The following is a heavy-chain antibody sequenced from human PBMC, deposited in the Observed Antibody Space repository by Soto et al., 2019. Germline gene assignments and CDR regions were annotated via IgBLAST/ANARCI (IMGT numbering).Heavy chain of an antibody. CDR3: ATGLRPGDSGYPYGMAV. Sequence: QVQLVESGGGLVKPGGSLRLSCAASGFTFSDYYRSWIRQAPGKGLEWVSYISSSSSYTNYSDSVKGRFTISRDNAQNSLYRQRNSRRAADTTVYYCATGLRPGDSGYPYGMAVWGRGTTVTVST. CDR1: GFTFSDYY. D-gene: IGHD5-12*01. J-gene: IGHJ6*04. CDR2: ISSSSSYT. V-gene: IGHV3-11*05.